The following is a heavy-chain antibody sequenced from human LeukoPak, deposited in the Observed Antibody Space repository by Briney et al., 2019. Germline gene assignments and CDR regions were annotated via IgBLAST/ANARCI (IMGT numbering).Heavy chain of an antibody. Sequence: GGSLRLSCSASGFTFNRFYLHWVRQAPGKGLEFVSHISSNGATTYYADSVKGRFTISRDNAKNSLYLQMNSLRAEDTAVYYCARDATRGGDNDYWGQGTRVIVSS. J-gene: IGHJ4*02. CDR3: ARDATRGGDNDY. D-gene: IGHD2-21*02. V-gene: IGHV3-64*04. CDR1: GFTFNRFY. CDR2: ISSNGATT.